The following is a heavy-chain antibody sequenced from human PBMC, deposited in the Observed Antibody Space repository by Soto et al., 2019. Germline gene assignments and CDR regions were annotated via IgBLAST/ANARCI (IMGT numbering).Heavy chain of an antibody. Sequence: PSETLSLTCTVSGVSISSYYWSWIRQPPGKGLEWIGYMYHSGSTYYNPSLKSRVTISIDRSKNQFSLKLSSVTAADTAVYYCARVPDYWGQGILVTVSS. CDR3: ARVPDY. D-gene: IGHD2-2*01. J-gene: IGHJ4*02. CDR1: GVSISSYY. CDR2: MYHSGST. V-gene: IGHV4-59*12.